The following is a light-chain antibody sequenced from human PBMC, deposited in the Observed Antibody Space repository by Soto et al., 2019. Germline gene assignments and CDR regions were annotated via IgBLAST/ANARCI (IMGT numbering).Light chain of an antibody. V-gene: IGKV3-15*01. CDR1: QGISSY. J-gene: IGKJ4*01. CDR2: GAS. Sequence: TQSPSSFSASTGDRVPITCRASQGISSYLAWYQQKPGQAPRLLIYGASTRATGIPARFSGSGSGTEFTLTISSLQSEDFAVYYCQHYNNWLGTFGGGTKVDIK. CDR3: QHYNNWLGT.